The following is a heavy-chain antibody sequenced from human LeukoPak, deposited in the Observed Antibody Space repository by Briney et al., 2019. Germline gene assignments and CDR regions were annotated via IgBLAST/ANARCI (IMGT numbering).Heavy chain of an antibody. V-gene: IGHV4-39*01. CDR2: IYHSGNI. J-gene: IGHJ5*02. CDR3: ARQESCTNGVCYVGWFDP. Sequence: PSETLSLTCTVSGGSISNSNDYWAWTRQPPGKGLEWIGSIYHSGNIFQNQSLASRVTISVDTSKNQFSLNLNSVTAADTAVYYCARQESCTNGVCYVGWFDPWGQGTLVTVSS. D-gene: IGHD2-8*01. CDR1: GGSISNSNDY.